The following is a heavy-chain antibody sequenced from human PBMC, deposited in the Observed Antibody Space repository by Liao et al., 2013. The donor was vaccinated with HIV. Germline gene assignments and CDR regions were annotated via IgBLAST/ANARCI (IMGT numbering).Heavy chain of an antibody. CDR3: AREGSNWKESFYYYYYMDV. V-gene: IGHV4-61*02. J-gene: IGHJ6*03. D-gene: IGHD1-20*01. CDR2: IYTSGST. CDR1: GGSISSGSYY. Sequence: QVQLQESGPGLVKPSQTLSLTCTVSGGSISSGSYYWSWIRQPAGKGLEWIGRIYTSGSTNYNPSLKSRVTISVDTSKNQFSLKLSSVTAADTAVYYCAREGSNWKESFYYYYYMDVWAKGTTVTSP.